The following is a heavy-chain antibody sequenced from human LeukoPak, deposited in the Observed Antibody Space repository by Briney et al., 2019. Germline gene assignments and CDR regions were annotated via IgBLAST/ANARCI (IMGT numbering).Heavy chain of an antibody. CDR2: IDTSGTTT. CDR1: GFTLSAHY. D-gene: IGHD4-17*01. Sequence: GGSLRLSCAASGFTLSAHYLSWIRQAPGKGLEWASYIDTSGTTTYYADSVKGRFTISRDNAVNSLYLQMNSLRADDTAVYYCARGHYGLDYWGQGTLVTVSS. CDR3: ARGHYGLDY. V-gene: IGHV3-11*01. J-gene: IGHJ4*02.